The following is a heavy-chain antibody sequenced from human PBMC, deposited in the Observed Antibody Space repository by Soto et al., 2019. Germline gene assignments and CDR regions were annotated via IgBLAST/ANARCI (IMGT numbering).Heavy chain of an antibody. CDR2: IYPGDSDT. J-gene: IGHJ6*03. Sequence: GESLKISCKGSGYSFTSYWIGWVSQMPGKGLEWMGIIYPGDSDTRYSPSFQGQVTISADKSISTAYLQWSSLKASDTAMYYCARRSRITIFGVVKTYYYYMDVWGKGTTVTVSS. CDR3: ARRSRITIFGVVKTYYYYMDV. D-gene: IGHD3-3*01. V-gene: IGHV5-51*01. CDR1: GYSFTSYW.